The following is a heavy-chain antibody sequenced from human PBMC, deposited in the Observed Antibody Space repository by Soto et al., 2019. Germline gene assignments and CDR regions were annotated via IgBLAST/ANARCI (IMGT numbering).Heavy chain of an antibody. Sequence: SETLSLTCAVYGGSFSGYYWSWIRQPPGKGLEWIGEINHSGSTNYNPSLKSRVTISVDTSKNQFSLKLSSVTAADTAVYYCARSPGYSYAHFGYWGQGTLVTVSS. CDR2: INHSGST. CDR3: ARSPGYSYAHFGY. J-gene: IGHJ4*02. D-gene: IGHD5-18*01. V-gene: IGHV4-34*01. CDR1: GGSFSGYY.